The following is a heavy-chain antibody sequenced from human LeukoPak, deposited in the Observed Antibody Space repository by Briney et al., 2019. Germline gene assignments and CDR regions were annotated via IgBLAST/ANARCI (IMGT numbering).Heavy chain of an antibody. J-gene: IGHJ6*03. Sequence: ASVKVSCKASGYTFTSYDINWVRQATGQGLEWMGWMNPNSGNTGYAQKFQGRVTMTRNTSISTAYMELSSLRSEDTAVYYCARARIVVVPAAIEPQDYYYYYMDVWGKGTTVTVSS. CDR1: GYTFTSYD. D-gene: IGHD2-2*01. CDR2: MNPNSGNT. V-gene: IGHV1-8*01. CDR3: ARARIVVVPAAIEPQDYYYYYMDV.